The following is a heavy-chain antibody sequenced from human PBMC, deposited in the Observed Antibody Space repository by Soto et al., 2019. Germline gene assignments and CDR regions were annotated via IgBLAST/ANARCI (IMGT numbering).Heavy chain of an antibody. CDR2: IIGSGGTT. V-gene: IGHV3-23*01. CDR3: AKDGSSSWPSYCDC. J-gene: IGHJ4*02. Sequence: PGGSLRLSCAASGFTFSSYAMSWVRQSPGKGLEWVSGIIGSGGTTYYADAVKGRFTISRDNSKNTLYLQMNSLRAEDTAVYYCAKDGSSSWPSYCDCWGQGTLVTVSS. D-gene: IGHD6-13*01. CDR1: GFTFSSYA.